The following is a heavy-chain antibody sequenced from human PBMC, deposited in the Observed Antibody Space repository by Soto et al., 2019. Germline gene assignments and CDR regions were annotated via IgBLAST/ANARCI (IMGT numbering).Heavy chain of an antibody. CDR2: IYYSGST. V-gene: IGHV4-39*01. Sequence: QLQLQESGPGLVKPSETLSLTCTVSGGSISSSSYYWGWIRQPPGKGQEWIGSIYYSGSTYYNPSLKSRVTISVDTSKNQFSLKLSSVTAADTAVYYCASQPIVVVTASYYYYYGMDVWGQGTTVTVSS. D-gene: IGHD2-21*02. J-gene: IGHJ6*02. CDR3: ASQPIVVVTASYYYYYGMDV. CDR1: GGSISSSSYY.